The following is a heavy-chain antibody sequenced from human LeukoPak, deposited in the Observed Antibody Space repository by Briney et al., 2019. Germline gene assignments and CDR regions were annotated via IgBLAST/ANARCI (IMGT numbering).Heavy chain of an antibody. CDR1: GGSFSGYY. J-gene: IGHJ4*02. D-gene: IGHD3-22*01. CDR3: ARGPYYSDSVTYSFDY. CDR2: INHSGST. Sequence: SETLSLTCAVYGGSFSGYYWSWIRQPPGKGLEWIGEINHSGSTNYNPSLKSRVTISVDTSKNQFSLKLNSVTAADTAVYYCARGPYYSDSVTYSFDYWGQGALVTVSS. V-gene: IGHV4-34*01.